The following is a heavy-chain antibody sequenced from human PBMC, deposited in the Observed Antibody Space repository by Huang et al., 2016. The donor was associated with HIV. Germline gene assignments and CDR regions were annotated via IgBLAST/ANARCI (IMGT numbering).Heavy chain of an antibody. CDR3: ARELTCGSGWHEDWFDP. D-gene: IGHD6-19*01. Sequence: QVRLQESGPGLARPSETLSLTCTVSGGSITRDYWSWIRQPPGKGLEWIGTLYNTGSTHPNPSLTSRVSRSADGARNQVALKVKSVTAADTARDYCARELTCGSGWHEDWFDPWGQGILVAVS. CDR1: GGSITRDY. J-gene: IGHJ5*02. V-gene: IGHV4-59*01. CDR2: LYNTGST.